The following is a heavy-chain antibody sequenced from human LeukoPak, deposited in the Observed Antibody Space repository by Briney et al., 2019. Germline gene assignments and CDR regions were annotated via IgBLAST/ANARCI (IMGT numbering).Heavy chain of an antibody. Sequence: PGGSLRLSCAASGFTFSSYSMNWVRQAPGKGLEWVSSISSSSSYIYYADSVKGRFTISRDNAKNSLYLQMNSLRAEDTAVYYCARDWGSSSDVTFFDYWGQGTLVTVSS. J-gene: IGHJ4*02. V-gene: IGHV3-21*01. CDR2: ISSSSSYI. CDR1: GFTFSSYS. D-gene: IGHD6-6*01. CDR3: ARDWGSSSDVTFFDY.